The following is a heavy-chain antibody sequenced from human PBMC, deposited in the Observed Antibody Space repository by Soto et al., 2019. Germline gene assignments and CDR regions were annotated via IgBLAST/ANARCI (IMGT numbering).Heavy chain of an antibody. CDR3: ARQRGNDKFYYYYYMDV. CDR1: GGSISSSSYY. CDR2: IYYSGST. Sequence: SETLFLTCTVSGGSISSSSYYWGWIRQPPGKGLEWIGSIYYSGSTYYNPSLKSRVTISVDTSKNQFSLKLSSVTAADTAVYYCARQRGNDKFYYYYYMDVWGKGTTVTVSS. V-gene: IGHV4-39*01. D-gene: IGHD1-1*01. J-gene: IGHJ6*03.